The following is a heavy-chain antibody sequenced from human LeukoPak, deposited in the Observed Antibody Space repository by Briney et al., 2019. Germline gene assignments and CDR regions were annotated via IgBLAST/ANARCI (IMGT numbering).Heavy chain of an antibody. Sequence: GGSLRLSCAASGFTFSNAWMTWVRQAPGKGLEWVARIKSKRDGGTIDYAAPVKGRFTISRDDSKDTLYLQMNGPKIEDAAVYYCTTVGSARNFDYWGQGTLVTVSS. CDR3: TTVGSARNFDY. J-gene: IGHJ4*02. D-gene: IGHD6-25*01. V-gene: IGHV3-15*01. CDR2: IKSKRDGGTI. CDR1: GFTFSNAW.